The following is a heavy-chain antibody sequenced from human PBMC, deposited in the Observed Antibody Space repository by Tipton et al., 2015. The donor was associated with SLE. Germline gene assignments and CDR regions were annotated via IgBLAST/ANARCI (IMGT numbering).Heavy chain of an antibody. J-gene: IGHJ6*02. CDR1: GFTLSSYN. V-gene: IGHV3-48*01. D-gene: IGHD2-2*01. CDR2: ISSSSDTI. CDR3: ARDGPLGPAAHLGVYYYYAMDV. Sequence: SLRLSCEASGFTLSSYNMNWVRQAPGKGLEWVSYISSSSDTIFYADSVKGRFSISRDNAKNSLYLQMSSLSAEDTAVYYCARDGPLGPAAHLGVYYYYAMDVWGQGTTVTVSS.